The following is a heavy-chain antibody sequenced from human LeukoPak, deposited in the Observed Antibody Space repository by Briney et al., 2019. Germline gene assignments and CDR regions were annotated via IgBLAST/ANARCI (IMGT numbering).Heavy chain of an antibody. Sequence: PGGSLRLSCAASGFTFSSYAMSWVRQAPGKGLEWVSAISGSGGSTYYADSVKGRFTISRDNSKNPLYLQMNSLRAEDTAVYYCAKEAKPPGNYYDSSGYYYDYWGQGTLVTVSS. D-gene: IGHD3-22*01. V-gene: IGHV3-23*01. J-gene: IGHJ4*02. CDR3: AKEAKPPGNYYDSSGYYYDY. CDR1: GFTFSSYA. CDR2: ISGSGGST.